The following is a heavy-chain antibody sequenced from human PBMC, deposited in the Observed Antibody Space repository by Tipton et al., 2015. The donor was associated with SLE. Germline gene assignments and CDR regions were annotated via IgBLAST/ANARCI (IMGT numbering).Heavy chain of an antibody. CDR1: GFTFSDYW. D-gene: IGHD3-16*02. J-gene: IGHJ4*02. CDR2: IKQDGSEK. V-gene: IGHV3-7*01. CDR3: VSRPYEVLSAPFDY. Sequence: SLRLSCAASGFTFSDYWMSWVWQAPGKGLEWVAKIKQDGSEKYKVDSVKGRFTISRDNTKNSLYLQMNSLRDEDTAIYYCVSRPYEVLSAPFDYWGQGALVTVSS.